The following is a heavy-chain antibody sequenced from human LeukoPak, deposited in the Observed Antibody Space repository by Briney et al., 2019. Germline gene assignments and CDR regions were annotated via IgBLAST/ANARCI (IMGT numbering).Heavy chain of an antibody. CDR3: ARRYYDISRFDP. CDR2: IYTSGTT. CDR1: SGSISSSNYY. D-gene: IGHD3-9*01. J-gene: IGHJ5*02. V-gene: IGHV4-61*02. Sequence: PSETLSLTCTVSSGSISSSNYYWSWIRQPARRGLEWIGRIYTSGTTNYNPSLKSRASISIDTSKNQFSPKLSSVIAADTAVYYCARRYYDISRFDPWGQGTLVTVSS.